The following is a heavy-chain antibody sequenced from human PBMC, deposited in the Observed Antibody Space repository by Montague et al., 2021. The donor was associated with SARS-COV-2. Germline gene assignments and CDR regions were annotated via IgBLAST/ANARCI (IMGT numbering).Heavy chain of an antibody. CDR3: AKFSRDSSGVA. V-gene: IGHV3-23*01. D-gene: IGHD3-22*01. CDR2: ISGGGDRK. Sequence: SLRLSCAASGFTFSRYTISWVRQAPGKGLEWVSDISGGGDRKYYADSVKGRLTISRGNSKNTVYVQMNSLRAEDTAVYYCAKFSRDSSGVAWGQGTLVTVPS. CDR1: GFTFSRYT. J-gene: IGHJ5*02.